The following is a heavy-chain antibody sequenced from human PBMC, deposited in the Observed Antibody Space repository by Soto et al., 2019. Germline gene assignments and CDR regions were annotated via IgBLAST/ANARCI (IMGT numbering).Heavy chain of an antibody. CDR2: IYYTGNS. V-gene: IGHV4-31*03. D-gene: IGHD6-19*01. CDR3: AREQWGFDS. Sequence: PSETRSLTCSVAGGSITTNGPYWTWIRQHPGQGLEWIAYIYYTGNSYLNPSLKSRLSISVDTSKNQFSLELRSVTAADTAVYYCAREQWGFDSWGQGTLVTVSS. J-gene: IGHJ4*02. CDR1: GGSITTNGPY.